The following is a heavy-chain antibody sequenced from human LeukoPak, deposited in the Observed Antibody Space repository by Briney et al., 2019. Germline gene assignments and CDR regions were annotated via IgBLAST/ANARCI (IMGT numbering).Heavy chain of an antibody. CDR1: GFTFSRYW. CDR2: IKQDGREK. D-gene: IGHD2-15*01. CDR3: ARDRDCSGGSCYSGYFDY. V-gene: IGHV3-7*01. Sequence: GGSLRLSCAASGFTFSRYWMSWVRQAPGKGLEWVANIKQDGREKYYVDSVKGRLTISRDNAKNSLYLQMNSLRAEDTAVYYCARDRDCSGGSCYSGYFDYWGQGTLVTVSS. J-gene: IGHJ4*02.